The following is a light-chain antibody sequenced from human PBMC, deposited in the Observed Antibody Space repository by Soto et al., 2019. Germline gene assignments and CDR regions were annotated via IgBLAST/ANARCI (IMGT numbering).Light chain of an antibody. CDR3: SSYTSSSTLVV. Sequence: QSALTQPASVSGSPGQSIPISCTGTSSDVGGYNYVSWYQQHPGKAPKLMIYEVSNRPSGVSNRFSGSKSGNTASLTISGLQAEDEADYYCSSYTSSSTLVVFGGGTKVTVL. V-gene: IGLV2-14*01. J-gene: IGLJ2*01. CDR2: EVS. CDR1: SSDVGGYNY.